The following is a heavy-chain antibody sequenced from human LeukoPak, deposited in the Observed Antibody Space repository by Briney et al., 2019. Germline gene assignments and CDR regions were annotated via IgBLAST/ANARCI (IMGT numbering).Heavy chain of an antibody. CDR3: ARQTGYCSSTSCYTKNDAFDI. Sequence: SETLSLTCAVSGYSISSGYYWGWIRQPPGKGLEGIGRIYQSGSTYYNPSLKSRVTISVDTSKNQFSLKLSSVTAADTAVYYCARQTGYCSSTSCYTKNDAFDIWGQGTMVTVSS. V-gene: IGHV4-38-2*01. CDR2: IYQSGST. J-gene: IGHJ3*02. D-gene: IGHD2-2*02. CDR1: GYSISSGYY.